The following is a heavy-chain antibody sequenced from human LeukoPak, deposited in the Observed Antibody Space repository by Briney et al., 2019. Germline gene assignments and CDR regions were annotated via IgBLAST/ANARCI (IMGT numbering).Heavy chain of an antibody. Sequence: PSEILSLTCTVSGGSISSNSHYWGWIRQPPGTGLEWIANIFHNGNTAYNPSLKSRVTISVDTSKNQFSLKLSSVTAADTAVYYCARHNGFDYGDYEEYYYYYGMDVWGQGTTVTVSS. CDR3: ARHNGFDYGDYEEYYYYYGMDV. D-gene: IGHD4-17*01. J-gene: IGHJ6*02. CDR1: GGSISSNSHY. CDR2: IFHNGNT. V-gene: IGHV4-39*01.